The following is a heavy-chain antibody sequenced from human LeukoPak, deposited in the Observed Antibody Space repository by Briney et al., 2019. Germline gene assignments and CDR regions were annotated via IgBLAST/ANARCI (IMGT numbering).Heavy chain of an antibody. CDR3: ARYWNGEGYFDY. D-gene: IGHD1-1*01. V-gene: IGHV4-38-2*02. Sequence: PSETLSLTCTVSGYSISSGYFWGWFRQPPGKGLEWIGNIYHSGSTYYNPSLMSRVTISVDTSKNQFSLKLSSVTAADTAVFYCARYWNGEGYFDYWGQGALVTVSS. J-gene: IGHJ4*02. CDR2: IYHSGST. CDR1: GYSISSGYF.